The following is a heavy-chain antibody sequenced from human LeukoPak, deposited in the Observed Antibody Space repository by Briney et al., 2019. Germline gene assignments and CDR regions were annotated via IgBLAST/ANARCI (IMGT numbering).Heavy chain of an antibody. D-gene: IGHD2-2*01. Sequence: SVKVSCKASGGTFSSYAISWVRQAPGQGLGWMGRIIPTLGIANYAQKFQGRVTITADKSTSTAYMELSSLRSEDTAVYYCARDREVVPAAFDYWGQGTLVTVSS. CDR3: ARDREVVPAAFDY. V-gene: IGHV1-69*04. J-gene: IGHJ4*02. CDR2: IIPTLGIA. CDR1: GGTFSSYA.